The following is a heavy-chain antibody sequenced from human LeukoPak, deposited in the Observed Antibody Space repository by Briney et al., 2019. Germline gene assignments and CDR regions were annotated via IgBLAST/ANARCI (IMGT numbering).Heavy chain of an antibody. D-gene: IGHD4-23*01. CDR3: ARGDYGGGFDY. J-gene: IGHJ4*02. CDR2: ISSYNGDT. V-gene: IGHV1-18*01. Sequence: ASVKVSCKASGCTFTSYGITWVRQAPGQGLEWMGWISSYNGDTKYAQKVQGRVTVTTDTSTSTAYMELRSLSSDDTAVYYCARGDYGGGFDYWGQGTLVTVSS. CDR1: GCTFTSYG.